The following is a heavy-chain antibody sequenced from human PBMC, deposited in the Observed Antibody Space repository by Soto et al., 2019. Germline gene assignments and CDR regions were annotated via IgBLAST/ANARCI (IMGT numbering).Heavy chain of an antibody. Sequence: QLQLQESGSGLVKPSQTLSLTCAVSGGSISSGGYSWSWIRQPPGKGLEWIGYIYHSGSTYYNPSLKSRVTISVDRSKNQFSLKLSSVTAADTAVYYCAKSGSYYNPYYYYGIDVWGQGTTVTVSS. CDR3: AKSGSYYNPYYYYGIDV. CDR1: GGSISSGGYS. CDR2: IYHSGST. J-gene: IGHJ6*02. D-gene: IGHD3-10*01. V-gene: IGHV4-30-2*01.